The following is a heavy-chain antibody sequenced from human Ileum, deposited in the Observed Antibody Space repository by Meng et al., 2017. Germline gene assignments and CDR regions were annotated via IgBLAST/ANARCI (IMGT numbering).Heavy chain of an antibody. CDR1: GGTFSSYA. CDR2: IIPIFGTA. D-gene: IGHD3-9*01. Sequence: SVKVSCKASGGTFSSYAISWVRQAPGQGLEWMGGIIPIFGTANYAQKFQGRVTITTDESTSTAYMELSSLRSEDTAVYYCARERRTGYFDWLLRAAPASPLEYGMDVWGQGTTVTVSS. V-gene: IGHV1-69*05. CDR3: ARERRTGYFDWLLRAAPASPLEYGMDV. J-gene: IGHJ6*02.